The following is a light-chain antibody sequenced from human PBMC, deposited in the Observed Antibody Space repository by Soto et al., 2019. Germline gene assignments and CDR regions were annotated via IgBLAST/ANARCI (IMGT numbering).Light chain of an antibody. Sequence: QSALTQPASVSGSPRQSITISCTGIGTNLGGYNFISWFQLRPDKAPKLIIFDVSSRPSGVSDRFSGSKSGNTASLTISGLQAEDEADYYCSSYTTTSTYVFGGGTKLTVL. V-gene: IGLV2-14*03. CDR1: GTNLGGYNF. CDR2: DVS. CDR3: SSYTTTSTYV. J-gene: IGLJ2*01.